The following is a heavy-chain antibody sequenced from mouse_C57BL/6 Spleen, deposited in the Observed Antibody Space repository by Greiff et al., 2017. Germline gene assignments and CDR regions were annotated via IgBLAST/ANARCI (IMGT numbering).Heavy chain of an antibody. CDR1: GFNIKDDY. D-gene: IGHD2-1*01. CDR2: IDPENGDT. J-gene: IGHJ4*01. CDR3: TQGGNSPRNY. Sequence: VQLKESGAELVRPGASVKLSCTASGFNIKDDYMHWVKQRPEQGLEWIGWIDPENGDTEYASKFQGKATITADTTSNTTCLQLSSLTSEDTAVYYGTQGGNSPRNYWGQGTSVTVSS. V-gene: IGHV14-4*01.